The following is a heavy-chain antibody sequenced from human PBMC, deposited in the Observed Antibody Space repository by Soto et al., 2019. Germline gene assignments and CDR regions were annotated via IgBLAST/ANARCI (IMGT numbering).Heavy chain of an antibody. CDR2: INRDGSIT. J-gene: IGHJ4*02. CDR1: GFSFSSYW. D-gene: IGHD3-3*01. CDR3: ARDYDFWSSYPSVYFDY. V-gene: IGHV3-74*01. Sequence: LRLSCPSSGFSFSSYWMHWVRQAPGKGLVWVSRINRDGSITAYADSVKGRFIISRDNAKNTVYLQMNSLRAEDTAVYYCARDYDFWSSYPSVYFDYWGQGNLVTVSS.